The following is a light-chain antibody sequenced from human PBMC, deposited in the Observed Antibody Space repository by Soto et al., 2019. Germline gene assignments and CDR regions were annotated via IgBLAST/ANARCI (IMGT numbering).Light chain of an antibody. CDR3: QHYASSPTT. V-gene: IGKV3-20*01. CDR2: GAS. CDR1: QSVSSSY. J-gene: IGKJ1*01. Sequence: EIVLTQSPGTLSLSPGERATLSCRASQSVSSSYVGWYQQKPGQAPRLLIFGASRRATGIPDRISGSGSGTDFTLTITRLEPEDFAVYYCQHYASSPTTFGQGTKVDTK.